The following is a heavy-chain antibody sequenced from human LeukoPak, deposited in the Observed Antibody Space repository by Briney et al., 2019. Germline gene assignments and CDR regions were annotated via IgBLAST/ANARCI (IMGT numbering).Heavy chain of an antibody. CDR2: IYPGDSDT. V-gene: IGHV5-51*01. Sequence: GESLKISCKGSGYTFTNYWIGWVRQMPGKGLEWMGIIYPGDSDTRYSPSFQGQVTISADKSISTAYLQWNSLKASDTAMYFCARQFAPAATIDYWGQGTLVTVS. D-gene: IGHD2-2*01. CDR1: GYTFTNYW. J-gene: IGHJ4*02. CDR3: ARQFAPAATIDY.